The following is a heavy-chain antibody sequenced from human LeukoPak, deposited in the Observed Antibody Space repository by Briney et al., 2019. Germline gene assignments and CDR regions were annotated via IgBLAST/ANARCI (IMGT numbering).Heavy chain of an antibody. V-gene: IGHV3-21*01. CDR3: AKEADYGRYWDNYYYYMDV. Sequence: GGSLRLSCADSGFTFNNYNMNWVRQAPGKALERVSSITSSGAYIYYADSVKGRFTISRDNSKNALYLQMNSLRAEDTAVYYCAKEADYGRYWDNYYYYMDVWGKGTTVTISS. J-gene: IGHJ6*03. CDR2: ITSSGAYI. CDR1: GFTFNNYN. D-gene: IGHD2-8*02.